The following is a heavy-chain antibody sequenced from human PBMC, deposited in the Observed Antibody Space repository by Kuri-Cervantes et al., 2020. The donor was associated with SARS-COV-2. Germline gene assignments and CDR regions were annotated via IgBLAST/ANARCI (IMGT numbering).Heavy chain of an antibody. CDR1: GYTFTAYY. V-gene: IGHV1-2*02. Sequence: SVKVSCEASGYTFTAYYMHWVRPAPGRGLESMGMVETTSENTLYAQSFQGRVTMTRDTSTTTAYMELRSLRSDDTAVYYCARVFTTPSGHDAFDIWGQGTMVTVSS. D-gene: IGHD2-15*01. J-gene: IGHJ3*02. CDR2: VETTSENT. CDR3: ARVFTTPSGHDAFDI.